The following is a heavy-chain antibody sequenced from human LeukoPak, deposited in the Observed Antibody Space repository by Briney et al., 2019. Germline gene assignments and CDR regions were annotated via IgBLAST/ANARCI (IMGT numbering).Heavy chain of an antibody. CDR2: IYYSGST. V-gene: IGHV4-30-4*01. CDR1: GGSVSSGDYY. CDR3: ASGPVHNWFDP. J-gene: IGHJ5*02. Sequence: SQTLSLTCTVSGGSVSSGDYYWSWIRQTPGKGLEWIEYIYYSGSTYYNPSLKSRLTMSLDTSKNQFSLKLSSVTAADTAVYYCASGPVHNWFDPWGQGTLVTVSS.